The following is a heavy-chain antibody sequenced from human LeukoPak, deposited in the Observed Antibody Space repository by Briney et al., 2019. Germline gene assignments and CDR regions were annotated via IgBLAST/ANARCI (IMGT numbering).Heavy chain of an antibody. CDR1: GYTFTSYG. CDR3: ARDYGRDSSSRHRNWFDP. D-gene: IGHD6-6*01. V-gene: IGHV1-18*01. J-gene: IGHJ5*02. Sequence: GASVTVSCKASGYTFTSYGISWVRQAPGQGLEWMGSISAYNGNTNSAQKLQGRVTMTTDTSTSTAYMELRSLRSDDTAVYYCARDYGRDSSSRHRNWFDPWGQGTLVTVSS. CDR2: ISAYNGNT.